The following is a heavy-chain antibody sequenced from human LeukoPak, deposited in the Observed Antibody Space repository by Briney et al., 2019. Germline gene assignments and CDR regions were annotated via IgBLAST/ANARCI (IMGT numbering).Heavy chain of an antibody. V-gene: IGHV3-23*01. CDR2: ISGSGGST. CDR1: GFTFSSYA. J-gene: IGHJ4*02. CDR3: AKAVRGPDILTGYYTGGYFDY. Sequence: PGGSLRLSCAAPGFTFSSYAMSWVRQAPGKGLEWVSAISGSGGSTYYADSVKGRFTISRDNSKNTLYLQMNSLRAEDTAVYYCAKAVRGPDILTGYYTGGYFDYWGQGTLVTVSS. D-gene: IGHD3-9*01.